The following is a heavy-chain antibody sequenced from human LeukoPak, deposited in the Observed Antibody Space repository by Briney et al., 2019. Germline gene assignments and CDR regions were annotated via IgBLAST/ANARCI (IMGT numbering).Heavy chain of an antibody. J-gene: IGHJ4*02. D-gene: IGHD6-13*01. Sequence: GGSLRLSCAASGFTFSSYGMHWVRQAPGKGLEWVAVIWYDGSNKYYADSVKGRFTISRDNSKNTLYLQMNSLRAEDTAVYYCARAAADAALDYWGQGTLVTVSS. CDR2: IWYDGSNK. CDR1: GFTFSSYG. CDR3: ARAAADAALDY. V-gene: IGHV3-33*01.